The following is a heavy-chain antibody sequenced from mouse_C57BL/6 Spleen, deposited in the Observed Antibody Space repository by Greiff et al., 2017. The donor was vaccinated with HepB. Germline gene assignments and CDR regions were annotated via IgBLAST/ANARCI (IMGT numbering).Heavy chain of an antibody. CDR1: GYTFTSYW. CDR3: ARRDYDDYFDY. J-gene: IGHJ2*01. V-gene: IGHV1-52*01. Sequence: VQLQQSGAELVRPGSSVKLSCKASGYTFTSYWMHWVKQRPIQGLEWIGNIYPSDSETHYNQKFKDKATMTVDKSSSTVYMQLSSLTSEDSAVYYWARRDYDDYFDYWGQGTTLTVSS. CDR2: IYPSDSET. D-gene: IGHD2-4*01.